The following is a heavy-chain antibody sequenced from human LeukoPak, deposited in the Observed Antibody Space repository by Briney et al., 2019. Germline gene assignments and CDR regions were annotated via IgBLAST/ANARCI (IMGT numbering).Heavy chain of an antibody. D-gene: IGHD4-23*01. CDR3: ARDDGGYYSYAMDV. J-gene: IGHJ6*02. CDR2: IYTTGST. Sequence: SETLSLTCTVSGGSIGSYYWNWIRQPAGKGLEWIGRIYTTGSTNYNSSLKGRVTMSVDTSKNHFSLQLSSVTAADTAVYYCARDDGGYYSYAMDVWGQGTTVTVSS. CDR1: GGSIGSYY. V-gene: IGHV4-4*07.